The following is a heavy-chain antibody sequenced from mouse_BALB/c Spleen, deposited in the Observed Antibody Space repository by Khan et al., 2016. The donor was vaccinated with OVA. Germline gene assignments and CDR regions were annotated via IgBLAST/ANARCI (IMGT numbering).Heavy chain of an antibody. Sequence: EVELVESGTVLARPGASVKMSCKASGYIFTNYWMHWVKQRPGQGLEWIGGIYPGNSDTSYNQKFKGKAKLTAVSSASTAYIDLSSLTNEDSAVDYCTRAGYGAFAYWGQGTLVTVSA. D-gene: IGHD1-1*01. V-gene: IGHV1-5*01. CDR3: TRAGYGAFAY. CDR2: IYPGNSDT. CDR1: GYIFTNYW. J-gene: IGHJ3*01.